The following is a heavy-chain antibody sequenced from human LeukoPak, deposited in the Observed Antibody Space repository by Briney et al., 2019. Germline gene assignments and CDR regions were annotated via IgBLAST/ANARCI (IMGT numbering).Heavy chain of an antibody. D-gene: IGHD1-26*01. V-gene: IGHV3-23*01. J-gene: IGHJ4*02. CDR1: GFTFSNYE. CDR3: AKDLGRYRNNYFDY. Sequence: GGSLRLSCAASGFTFSNYEFNWVRQAPEKGLEWVATISGSGGGTYYADSVKGRFTISRDDSKNTLYLQMNSLRAEDTAVYYCAKDLGRYRNNYFDYWGQGTLVTVSS. CDR2: ISGSGGGT.